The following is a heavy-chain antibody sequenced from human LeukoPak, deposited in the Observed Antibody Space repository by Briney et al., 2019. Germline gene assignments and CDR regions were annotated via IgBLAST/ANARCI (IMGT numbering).Heavy chain of an antibody. CDR3: ARDGDYYDSSGYFGY. CDR2: IYSGGST. J-gene: IGHJ4*02. D-gene: IGHD3-22*01. Sequence: GGSLRLSCAASGFTFSSYAMSWFRQAPGKGLEWVSVIYSGGSTYYADSVKGQFTISRDNSKNTLYLQMNSLRAEDTAVYYCARDGDYYDSSGYFGYWGQGTLVTVSS. V-gene: IGHV3-66*02. CDR1: GFTFSSYA.